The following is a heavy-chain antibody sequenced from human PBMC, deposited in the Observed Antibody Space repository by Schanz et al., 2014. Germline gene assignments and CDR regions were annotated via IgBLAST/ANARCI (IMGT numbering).Heavy chain of an antibody. CDR2: IYKSGSA. J-gene: IGHJ4*02. CDR1: GFNVSKSY. D-gene: IGHD3-10*01. V-gene: IGHV3-66*01. CDR3: AKDQGSYGSGSYSYFDS. Sequence: EVQVVESGGGLVQPGGSLRLSCVASGFNVSKSYVSWVRQAPGKGLEWVSLIYKSGSAFYADSVKGRLTISRDNSKNTLYLQMNSLRAEDTAVYYCAKDQGSYGSGSYSYFDSWGQGTLATVSS.